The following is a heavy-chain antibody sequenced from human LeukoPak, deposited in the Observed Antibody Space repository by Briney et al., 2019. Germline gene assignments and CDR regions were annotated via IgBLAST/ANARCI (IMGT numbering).Heavy chain of an antibody. Sequence: PSETLSLTCTVSGGSISSSSYYWGWIRQPPGKGLEWIGSIYYSGSTYYNPSLKSRVTISVDTSKNQFSLKLSSVTAADTAVYYCAREEPYYYYMDVWGKGTTVTVSS. D-gene: IGHD1-14*01. CDR2: IYYSGST. V-gene: IGHV4-39*07. CDR3: AREEPYYYYMDV. CDR1: GGSISSSSYY. J-gene: IGHJ6*03.